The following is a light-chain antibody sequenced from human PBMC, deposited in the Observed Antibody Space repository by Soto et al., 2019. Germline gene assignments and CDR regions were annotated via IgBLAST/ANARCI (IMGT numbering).Light chain of an antibody. Sequence: DIQMTQSPSTLSASMGDRVIITCRASQNINNWVAWYQQKPGKAPNLLIYDASTLESGVPLRFSGSGSGTEFTLTISSLQPDDLATYYCQQYNSYSPWTFGQGTKVDIK. CDR3: QQYNSYSPWT. CDR1: QNINNW. J-gene: IGKJ1*01. V-gene: IGKV1-5*01. CDR2: DAS.